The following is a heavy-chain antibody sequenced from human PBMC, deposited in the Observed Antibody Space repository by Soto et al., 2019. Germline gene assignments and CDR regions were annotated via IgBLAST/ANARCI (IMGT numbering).Heavy chain of an antibody. CDR2: IKQDGTEK. Sequence: GGSLRLSCAASGFTFSSYWMSWVRQAPGKGLQWVATIKQDGTEKTSVDSVKGRFTISRGNAQSSLYLQMDSLTAGDTAVYYCARARKYGSSQYERKHYFDYWGQGTPVTVSS. J-gene: IGHJ4*02. D-gene: IGHD6-13*01. CDR1: GFTFSSYW. CDR3: ARARKYGSSQYERKHYFDY. V-gene: IGHV3-7*03.